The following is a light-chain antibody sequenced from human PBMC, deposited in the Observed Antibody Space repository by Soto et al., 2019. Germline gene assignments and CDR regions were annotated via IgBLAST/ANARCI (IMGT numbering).Light chain of an antibody. V-gene: IGKV1-5*03. CDR3: QQYHSYSYT. CDR1: QSISSW. Sequence: DIQMTQSPSTLSASVGDRVTITCRASQSISSWLAWYQQKPGKAPKLLIYKASSLETRVPSRFSGSGSGTEFTLTISSLQPDDSATYYCQQYHSYSYTFGQGTKLEIK. J-gene: IGKJ2*01. CDR2: KAS.